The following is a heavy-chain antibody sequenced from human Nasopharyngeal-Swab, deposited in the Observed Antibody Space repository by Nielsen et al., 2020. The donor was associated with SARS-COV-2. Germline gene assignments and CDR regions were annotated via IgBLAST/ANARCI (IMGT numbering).Heavy chain of an antibody. CDR2: IYYSGST. V-gene: IGHV4-59*01. D-gene: IGHD6-19*01. J-gene: IGHJ4*02. CDR1: GGSISSYY. CDR3: ARDLLDSGWTDY. Sequence: SETLSLTCTVSGGSISSYYWSWIRQPPGKGLEWIGYIYYSGSTNYNPSLKSRVTISVDTSKNQFSLKLSSVTAADTAVYYCARDLLDSGWTDYWGQGTRVTVSS.